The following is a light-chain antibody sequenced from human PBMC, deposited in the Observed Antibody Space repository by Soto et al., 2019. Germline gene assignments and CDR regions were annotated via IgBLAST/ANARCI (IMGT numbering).Light chain of an antibody. J-gene: IGKJ1*01. V-gene: IGKV1-5*01. CDR2: DAS. Sequence: DIQMTQSPSTLSASVGDRVTITCRASQSISSWLAWYQQKPGKAPKLLIYDASSLESGVPSRFSGSGSGKEFTLTISSLQPDDFATYYCQQYNSDSPKTFGQGTKVAIK. CDR3: QQYNSDSPKT. CDR1: QSISSW.